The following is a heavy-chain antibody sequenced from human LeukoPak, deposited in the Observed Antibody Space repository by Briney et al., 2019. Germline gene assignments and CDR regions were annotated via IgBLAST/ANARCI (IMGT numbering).Heavy chain of an antibody. D-gene: IGHD3-3*01. CDR2: IYTSGGT. V-gene: IGHV4-61*02. CDR3: ARGAYDFWSGSPPDY. CDR1: GGSISSGSYY. J-gene: IGHJ4*02. Sequence: PSETLSLTCTVSGGSISSGSYYWSWIRQPAGKGLEWIRRIYTSGGTNYNPSLKSRVTISVDTSKNQFSLKLSSVTAADTAVYYCARGAYDFWSGSPPDYWGQGTLVTVSS.